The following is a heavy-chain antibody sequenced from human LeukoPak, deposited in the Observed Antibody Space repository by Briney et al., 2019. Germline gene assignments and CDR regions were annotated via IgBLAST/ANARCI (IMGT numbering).Heavy chain of an antibody. V-gene: IGHV3-74*01. Sequence: PGGSLRLSCAASGFTFSRYWMHWVRQAQGKGLVWVSRINTDGRTITYADSVKGRFTISRDNSKNTLYLQMNSLRAEDTAVYYCAREYCSGGSCPLFDYWGQGTLVTVSS. D-gene: IGHD2-15*01. CDR1: GFTFSRYW. CDR3: AREYCSGGSCPLFDY. CDR2: INTDGRTI. J-gene: IGHJ4*02.